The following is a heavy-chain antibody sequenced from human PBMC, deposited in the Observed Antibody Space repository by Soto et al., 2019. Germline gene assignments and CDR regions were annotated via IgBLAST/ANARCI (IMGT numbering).Heavy chain of an antibody. Sequence: TLSLTCTVSGGSISSCDYYWSWILHPPGKGLEWIGYIYYSGSTYYNPSLKSRVTISVDTSKNQFSLKLSSVTAADTAVYYCARDKALARVHWFDPWGQGTLVTVSS. D-gene: IGHD5-18*01. CDR1: GGSISSCDYY. CDR2: IYYSGST. CDR3: ARDKALARVHWFDP. J-gene: IGHJ5*02. V-gene: IGHV4-30-4*01.